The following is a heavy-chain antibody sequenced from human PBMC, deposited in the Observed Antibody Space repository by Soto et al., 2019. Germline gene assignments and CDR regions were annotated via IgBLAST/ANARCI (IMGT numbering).Heavy chain of an antibody. D-gene: IGHD3-22*01. CDR3: ARGGGARYYDSSGYYYFDY. V-gene: IGHV4-34*01. CDR2: INHSGST. J-gene: IGHJ4*02. Sequence: QVQLQQWGAGLLKPSETLSLTCAVYGGSFSGYYWSWIRQPPGKGLEWIGEINHSGSTNYNPSLKSRVTISVDTSKNQFSLKLSSVTAVDTAVYYCARGGGARYYDSSGYYYFDYWGQGTLVTVSS. CDR1: GGSFSGYY.